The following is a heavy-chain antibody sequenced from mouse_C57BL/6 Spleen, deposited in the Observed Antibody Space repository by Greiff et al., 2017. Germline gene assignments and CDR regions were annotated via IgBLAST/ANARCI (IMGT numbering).Heavy chain of an antibody. CDR1: GYTFTSYW. V-gene: IGHV1-7*01. J-gene: IGHJ4*01. D-gene: IGHD2-3*01. Sequence: QVQLKQSGAELAKPGASVKLSCKASGYTFTSYWMHWVNQRPGQGLEWIGYINPSSGDTKYNQKFKDKATLTADKSSSTAYMQLSSLTSEDSAVYYCARRAYDGYYVEGAMDYWGQGTSVTVSS. CDR2: INPSSGDT. CDR3: ARRAYDGYYVEGAMDY.